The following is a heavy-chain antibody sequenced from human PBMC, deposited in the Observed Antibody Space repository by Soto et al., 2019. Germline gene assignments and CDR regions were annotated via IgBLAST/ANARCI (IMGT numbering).Heavy chain of an antibody. D-gene: IGHD3-10*01. CDR1: GGTFTSYS. CDR2: VIPMFGRV. Sequence: SVKVSCKTYGGTFTSYSGTWERQSPGQGLEWMGEVIPMFGRVNYAQNFQGRVTIIADKSTSTGYMELSSLRSEDTAVYYCARGNYYGSGSYMVDPWGQGTLVTVSS. CDR3: ARGNYYGSGSYMVDP. V-gene: IGHV1-69*06. J-gene: IGHJ5*02.